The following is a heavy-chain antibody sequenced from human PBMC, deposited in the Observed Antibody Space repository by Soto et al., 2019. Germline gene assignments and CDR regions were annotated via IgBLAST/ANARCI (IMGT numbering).Heavy chain of an antibody. CDR3: ARGSGYSSSEGYYYGMDV. V-gene: IGHV1-18*01. D-gene: IGHD6-13*01. CDR2: ISAYSGNT. Sequence: ASVKVSCKASGYTFTSYGINWVRQAPGQGLEWMGWISAYSGNTNYAQKLQGRVTMTTDTSTSTAYMELRSLRSDDTAVYYCARGSGYSSSEGYYYGMDVWGQGTTVTVSS. CDR1: GYTFTSYG. J-gene: IGHJ6*02.